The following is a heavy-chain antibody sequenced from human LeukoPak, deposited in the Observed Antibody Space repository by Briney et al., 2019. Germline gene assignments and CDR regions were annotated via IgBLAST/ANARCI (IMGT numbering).Heavy chain of an antibody. CDR1: GFNFSTYW. Sequence: NPGGSLRLSCAASGFNFSTYWKNWVRQAPGKGLEWVSSISSSSSYIYYADSVKGRFTISRDNAKNSLYLQMNSLRAEDTAVYYCAELGITMIGGVWGKGTTVTISS. CDR3: AELGITMIGGV. V-gene: IGHV3-21*01. J-gene: IGHJ6*04. CDR2: ISSSSSYI. D-gene: IGHD3-10*02.